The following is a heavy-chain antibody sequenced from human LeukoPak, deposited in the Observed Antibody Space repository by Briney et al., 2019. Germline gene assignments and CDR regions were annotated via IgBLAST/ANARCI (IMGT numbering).Heavy chain of an antibody. CDR2: IIPILGIA. V-gene: IGHV1-69*04. Sequence: SVKVSCKASGGTFSSYAISWVRQAPGQGLEWMGRIIPILGIANYAQKFQGRVTITADKSTSTAYMELSSLRSENTAVYYCAKDGGRPETYCSTTSCDAFDMWGQGTMVTVSS. D-gene: IGHD2-2*01. CDR3: AKDGGRPETYCSTTSCDAFDM. CDR1: GGTFSSYA. J-gene: IGHJ3*02.